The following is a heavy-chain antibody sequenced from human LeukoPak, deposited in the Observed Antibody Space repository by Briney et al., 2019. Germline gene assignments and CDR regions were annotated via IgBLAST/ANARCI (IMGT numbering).Heavy chain of an antibody. CDR2: ISGNGAGT. J-gene: IGHJ4*02. D-gene: IGHD1-14*01. V-gene: IGHV3-23*02. CDR3: AKFPWESPNQDFDC. CDR1: GFTFSIHA. Sequence: PGGSLRLSCTPSGFTFSIHAMSWVRQAPGKGLEWVSGISGNGAGTYYGDSVKGRFTISRDNSKNTLYLQMNSLRAEDTAVYYCAKFPWESPNQDFDCWGQGTLVTVSS.